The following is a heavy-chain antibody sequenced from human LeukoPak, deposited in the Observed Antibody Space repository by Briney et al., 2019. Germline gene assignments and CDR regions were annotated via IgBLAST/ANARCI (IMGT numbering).Heavy chain of an antibody. CDR3: AKVFYSSGWYGAKYDY. V-gene: IGHV3-23*01. CDR2: ISGSGGST. CDR1: GFTFSSYA. Sequence: GGSLRLSCAASGFTFSSYAMSWVRQAPGKGLEWVSAISGSGGSTYYADSVKGQFTISRDNSKNTLYLQMNSLRAEDTAVYYCAKVFYSSGWYGAKYDYWGQGTLVTVSS. J-gene: IGHJ4*02. D-gene: IGHD6-19*01.